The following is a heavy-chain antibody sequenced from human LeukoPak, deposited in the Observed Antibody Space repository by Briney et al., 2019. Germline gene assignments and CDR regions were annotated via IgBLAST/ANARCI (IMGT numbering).Heavy chain of an antibody. CDR2: ISSSGSTI. J-gene: IGHJ4*02. D-gene: IGHD6-19*01. CDR3: ARDPQGKQWRDYFDY. V-gene: IGHV3-11*01. CDR1: GFTFSDYY. Sequence: GGSLRLSCAASGFTFSDYYMSWIRQAPGKGLEWVSYISSSGSTIYYADSVKGRFTISRDNAKNSLYLQMNSLRAEDTAVYYCARDPQGKQWRDYFDYWGQGTLVTVSS.